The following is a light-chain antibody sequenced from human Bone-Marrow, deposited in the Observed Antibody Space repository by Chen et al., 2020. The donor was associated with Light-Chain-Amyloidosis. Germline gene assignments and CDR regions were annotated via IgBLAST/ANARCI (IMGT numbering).Light chain of an antibody. CDR3: CSYAGSSTLV. CDR1: SSDVGSYNL. Sequence: QSALTHPASVCGSPGQAITISCTGTSSDVGSYNLVSWYQQHPGKAPKLMIYEVSKRPSGVSNRFSGSKSGNTASLTISGLQAEDEADYYCCSYAGSSTLVFGGGTKLTVL. J-gene: IGLJ2*01. CDR2: EVS. V-gene: IGLV2-23*02.